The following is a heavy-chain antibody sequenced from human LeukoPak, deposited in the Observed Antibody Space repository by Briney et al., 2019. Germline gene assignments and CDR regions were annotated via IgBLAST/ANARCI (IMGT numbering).Heavy chain of an antibody. V-gene: IGHV4-39*07. D-gene: IGHD5-18*01. J-gene: IGHJ4*02. Sequence: SETLSLTCTVSGGSISSSSYYWGWIRQPPGKGLEWIGSIYYSGSTYYNPSLKSRVTISVDTSKNQFSLKLSSVTAADTAVYYCARARGYSYGPWRPTGGYFDYWGQGTLVTVSS. CDR2: IYYSGST. CDR1: GGSISSSSYY. CDR3: ARARGYSYGPWRPTGGYFDY.